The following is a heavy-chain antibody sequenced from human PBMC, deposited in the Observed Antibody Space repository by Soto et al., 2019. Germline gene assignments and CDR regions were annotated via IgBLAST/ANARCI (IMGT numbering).Heavy chain of an antibody. D-gene: IGHD3-9*01. CDR2: INPSGGST. J-gene: IGHJ6*02. Sequence: ASVKVSCKASGYTFTSYYMHWVRQAPGQGLEWMGIINPSGGSTSYAQKFQGRVTMTRDTSTSTVYMELSSLRSEDTAVYYCARGVTYYDILTVYPAFIDVRRQLPTVP. V-gene: IGHV1-46*01. CDR3: ARGVTYYDILTVYPAFIDV. CDR1: GYTFTSYY.